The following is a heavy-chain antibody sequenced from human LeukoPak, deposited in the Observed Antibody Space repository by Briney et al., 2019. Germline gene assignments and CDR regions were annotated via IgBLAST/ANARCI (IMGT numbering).Heavy chain of an antibody. V-gene: IGHV3-30-3*01. Sequence: PGGSLRLSCAASGFSFGNYAMHWVRQAPGKGLEWVAVISYDGSNKYYADSVKGRFTISRDNSKNTLYLQMNSLRAEDTAVYYCARDFLGYCSGGSCQRSYFFDYWGQGTLVTVSS. CDR1: GFSFGNYA. CDR2: ISYDGSNK. CDR3: ARDFLGYCSGGSCQRSYFFDY. D-gene: IGHD2-15*01. J-gene: IGHJ4*02.